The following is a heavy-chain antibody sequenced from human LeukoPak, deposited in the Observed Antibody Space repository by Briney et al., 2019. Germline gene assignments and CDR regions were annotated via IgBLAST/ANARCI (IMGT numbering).Heavy chain of an antibody. D-gene: IGHD2-2*01. Sequence: GRSLRLSCAASGFTFSSYAMSWVRQASGKGLEWVSAIGTRGDDTYYADSVKGRFTISRDNSKDTLYLQMNSLRAEDTAVYYCAKDRGVVVPGATDYWGQGTLVTVSS. V-gene: IGHV3-23*01. CDR1: GFTFSSYA. CDR2: IGTRGDDT. CDR3: AKDRGVVVPGATDY. J-gene: IGHJ4*02.